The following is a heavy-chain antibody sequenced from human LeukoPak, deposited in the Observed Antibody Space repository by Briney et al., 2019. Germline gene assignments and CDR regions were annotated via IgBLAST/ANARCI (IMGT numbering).Heavy chain of an antibody. D-gene: IGHD2-15*01. J-gene: IGHJ5*01. CDR1: GFTFSSYA. Sequence: GGSLRLSCAASGFTFSSYAMSWVRQAPGKGLEWVSVIYSGGDTYYADSVKGRFTISRDNSKNTVYLQMNSLRAEDTAVYYCARRYCSGGSCSGNWFDSWGQGTLVTVSS. V-gene: IGHV3-53*01. CDR2: IYSGGDT. CDR3: ARRYCSGGSCSGNWFDS.